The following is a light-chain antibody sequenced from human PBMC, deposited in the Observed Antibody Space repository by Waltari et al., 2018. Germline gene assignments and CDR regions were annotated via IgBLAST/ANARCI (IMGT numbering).Light chain of an antibody. V-gene: IGLV3-19*01. CDR2: GKN. Sequence: SSELTQDPAVSVALGQTVRITCQGDSLRGYYASWYQLKPGQAPVLVTYGKNIRPSGIPDRFSGSTSGNTASLTITGAQAEDEADYYCNSRNISGNAVFGGGTKLTVL. J-gene: IGLJ2*01. CDR1: SLRGYY. CDR3: NSRNISGNAV.